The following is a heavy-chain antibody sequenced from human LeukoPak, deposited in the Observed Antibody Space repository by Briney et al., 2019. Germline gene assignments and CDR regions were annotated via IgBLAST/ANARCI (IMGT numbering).Heavy chain of an antibody. J-gene: IGHJ4*02. CDR3: AREGGPYRPLDY. Sequence: PSGTLSLTCGASGGSITKTNYWTWLRQPPGKGLEWIGEVNLQGSTNYNPSLMGRVAISVDTSENHISLQLTSVPAADTAVYYCAREGGPYRPLDYSGQGTLVTVSS. CDR2: VNLQGST. V-gene: IGHV4-4*02. CDR1: GGSITKTNY.